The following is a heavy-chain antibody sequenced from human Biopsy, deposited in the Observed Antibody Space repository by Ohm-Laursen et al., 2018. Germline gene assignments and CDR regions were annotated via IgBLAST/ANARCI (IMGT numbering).Heavy chain of an antibody. Sequence: LSLTCAASGFTFSNYGMHWVRQAPGKGLEWVALIWYDGSNKNSEDSVKGRFTVSRDNSKNTLFLQMNNLRAEDTAVYYCARDQSGLRGINWYFDLWGRGTLVTVSS. J-gene: IGHJ2*01. V-gene: IGHV3-33*01. CDR1: GFTFSNYG. CDR3: ARDQSGLRGINWYFDL. CDR2: IWYDGSNK. D-gene: IGHD5/OR15-5a*01.